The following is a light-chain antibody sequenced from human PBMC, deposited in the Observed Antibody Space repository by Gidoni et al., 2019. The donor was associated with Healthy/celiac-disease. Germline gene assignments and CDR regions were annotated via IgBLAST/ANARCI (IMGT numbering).Light chain of an antibody. J-gene: IGKJ2*01. V-gene: IGKV3-20*01. CDR1: QSVSRSY. CDR2: GAS. CDR3: QQYGSSPPYT. Sequence: EIVFTQSPGTLSLSPGERATLSCRASQSVSRSYLAWYQQKPGQAPRLLIYGASSRATGIPDRFSGSGSGTDFTLTISRLEPEEFAVYYCQQYGSSPPYTFXXXTKREIK.